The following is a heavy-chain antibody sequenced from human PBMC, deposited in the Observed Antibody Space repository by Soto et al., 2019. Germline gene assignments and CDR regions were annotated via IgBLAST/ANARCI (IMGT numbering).Heavy chain of an antibody. V-gene: IGHV4-59*06. J-gene: IGHJ5*02. Sequence: SATLSLTCTVSGGSISSYYWSWIRQHPGKGLEWIGYIYYSGSTYYNPSLKSRFTLSLDTSKNHFSLKLSSVTAADTAVYYCARVITMIVVPWFDPWGQGTLVTVSS. D-gene: IGHD3-22*01. CDR3: ARVITMIVVPWFDP. CDR2: IYYSGST. CDR1: GGSISSYY.